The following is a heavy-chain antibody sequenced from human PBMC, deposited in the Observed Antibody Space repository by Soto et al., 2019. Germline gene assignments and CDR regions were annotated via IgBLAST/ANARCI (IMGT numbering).Heavy chain of an antibody. J-gene: IGHJ4*02. D-gene: IGHD3-10*01. CDR3: AAGSLWFGELLVDY. Sequence: GGSLSLSCAASGFTFSDYYMSWVRQAPGKGLEWISYISKDSGRATRYADSVKGRFTISRDNAKNSLFLQMNNLTVEDTAVYFCAAGSLWFGELLVDYWGQGTLVTVSS. CDR2: ISKDSGRAT. CDR1: GFTFSDYY. V-gene: IGHV3-11*01.